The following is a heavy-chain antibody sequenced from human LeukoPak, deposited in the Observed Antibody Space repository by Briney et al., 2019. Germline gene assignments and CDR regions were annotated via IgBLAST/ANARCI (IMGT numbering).Heavy chain of an antibody. J-gene: IGHJ4*02. V-gene: IGHV4-39*01. D-gene: IGHD3-10*01. CDR1: GGSLSSSSYY. CDR2: IYYSGST. Sequence: SETLSLTCTVSGGSLSSSSYYWGWLRQPPGRGLEGIGSIYYSGSTYYNPSLKSRVTISVDTSKNQFSLKLSSVTAADTAVYYCARQIRLLWFGVGGAAWGQGTLVTVSS. CDR3: ARQIRLLWFGVGGAA.